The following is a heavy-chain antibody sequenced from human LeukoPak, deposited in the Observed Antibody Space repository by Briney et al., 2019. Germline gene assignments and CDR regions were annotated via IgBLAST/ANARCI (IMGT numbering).Heavy chain of an antibody. CDR3: ARDRYDYVWGSYRDY. CDR2: ISGSGGST. CDR1: GFTFSSYA. V-gene: IGHV3-23*01. Sequence: GGSLRLSCAASGFTFSSYAMSWVRQAPGKGLEWVSAISGSGGSTYYADSVKGRFTISRDNSKNTLYLQMNSLRAEDTAVYYCARDRYDYVWGSYRDYWGQGTLVTVSS. J-gene: IGHJ4*02. D-gene: IGHD3-16*02.